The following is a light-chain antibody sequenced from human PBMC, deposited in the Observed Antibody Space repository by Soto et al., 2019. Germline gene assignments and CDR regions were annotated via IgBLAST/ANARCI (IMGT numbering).Light chain of an antibody. CDR3: QQFSSYPLT. Sequence: EVVLSQSPGILSLSPGERATLSCRASQSVSNNYLAWYQQKPGQAPRLLIYGASNRATGIPDRFSGGGSGTDFTLTISRLEPEDFAVYYCQQFSSYPLTFGGGTKVDIK. J-gene: IGKJ4*01. V-gene: IGKV3-20*01. CDR1: QSVSNNY. CDR2: GAS.